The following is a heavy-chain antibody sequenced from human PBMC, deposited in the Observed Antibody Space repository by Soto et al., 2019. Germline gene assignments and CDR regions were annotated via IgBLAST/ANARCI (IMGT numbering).Heavy chain of an antibody. J-gene: IGHJ6*02. CDR3: ARPKSPPMTTVRGNYGMDV. Sequence: QVQLVQSGAEVKKPGSSVKVSCKASGGTFSSYAISWVLQAPGQGLEWIGGIIPIFGTANYAQKFQGRVTITADESTSTAYMELSSLRSEDTAVYYCARPKSPPMTTVRGNYGMDVWGQGTTVTVSS. CDR2: IIPIFGTA. D-gene: IGHD4-4*01. CDR1: GGTFSSYA. V-gene: IGHV1-69*12.